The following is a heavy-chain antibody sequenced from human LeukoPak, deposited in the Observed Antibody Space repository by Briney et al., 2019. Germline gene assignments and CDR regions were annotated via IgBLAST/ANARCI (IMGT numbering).Heavy chain of an antibody. J-gene: IGHJ4*02. CDR1: GGSFSGYY. CDR2: INHSGST. Sequence: SETLSLTCAVYGGSFSGYYWSWIRQPPGKGLEWIGEINHSGSTNYNPSLKSRVTISVDTSKNQFSLKLSSVTAADTAVYYCARGVARSSKFHFSYYFDYWGQGTLVSVSS. D-gene: IGHD6-6*01. CDR3: ARGVARSSKFHFSYYFDY. V-gene: IGHV4-34*01.